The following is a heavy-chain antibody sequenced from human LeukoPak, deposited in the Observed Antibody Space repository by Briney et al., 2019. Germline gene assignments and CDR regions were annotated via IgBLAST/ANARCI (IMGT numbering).Heavy chain of an antibody. D-gene: IGHD3-22*01. CDR1: GFTFSSYR. CDR3: ARAPNYYDTSQFDY. Sequence: GGSLRLSCAASGFTFSSYRMSWVRQAPGKGLEWVSSIGSSTTDIYYADSAKGRFTISRDNAKNSLDLQMNRLRADDTAVYYCARAPNYYDTSQFDYWGQGTLVTVSS. J-gene: IGHJ4*02. V-gene: IGHV3-21*01. CDR2: IGSSTTDI.